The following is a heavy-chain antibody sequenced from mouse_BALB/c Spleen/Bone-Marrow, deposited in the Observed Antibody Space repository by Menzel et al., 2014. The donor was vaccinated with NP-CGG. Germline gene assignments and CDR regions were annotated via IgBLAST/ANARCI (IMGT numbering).Heavy chain of an antibody. CDR3: TRMWAY. V-gene: IGHV1S127*01. CDR2: IDPSDSHT. CDR1: GYTFTSYW. Sequence: QVQLQQSGAELVKPGASVKMSCKASGYTFTSYWMHWVKQRPGQGLEWIGTIDPSDSHTSYNQKFKGKATLTVDTSSSTAYMQLSSLTSEDSAVYYCTRMWAYWGQGTLVTVSA. J-gene: IGHJ3*01.